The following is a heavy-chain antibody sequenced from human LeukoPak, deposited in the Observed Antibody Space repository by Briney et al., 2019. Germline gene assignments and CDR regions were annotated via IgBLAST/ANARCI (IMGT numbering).Heavy chain of an antibody. D-gene: IGHD3-22*01. CDR2: ISAYNGNT. CDR1: GYTFTSYG. Sequence: ASVKVSCKASGYTFTSYGISWVRQAPGQGLEWMGWISAYNGNTNYAQKLQGRVTMTTDTSTSTAYMELRSLRSDDTAVYYCARDYYYDSSGYYPGYWGQGTLVTASS. J-gene: IGHJ4*02. CDR3: ARDYYYDSSGYYPGY. V-gene: IGHV1-18*01.